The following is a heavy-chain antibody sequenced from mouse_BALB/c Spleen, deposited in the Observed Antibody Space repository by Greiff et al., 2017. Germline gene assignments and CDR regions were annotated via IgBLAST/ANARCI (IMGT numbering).Heavy chain of an antibody. V-gene: IGHV3-2*02. D-gene: IGHD4-1*02. CDR1: GYSITSDYA. J-gene: IGHJ3*01. CDR2: ISYSGST. CDR3: AQLGRRAWFAY. Sequence: EVQGVESGPGLVKPSQSLSLTCTVTGYSITSDYAWNWIRQFPGNKLEWMGYISYSGSTSYNPSLKSRISITRDTSKNQFFLQLNSVTTEDTATYYCAQLGRRAWFAYWGQGTLVTVSA.